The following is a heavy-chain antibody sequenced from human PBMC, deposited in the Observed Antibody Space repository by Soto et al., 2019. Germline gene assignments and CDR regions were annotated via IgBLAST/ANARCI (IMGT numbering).Heavy chain of an antibody. J-gene: IGHJ4*02. CDR2: SSWNSVNI. CDR3: AKGHGCLQPILAY. CDR1: GFTFDDYA. Sequence: PGGSLRLSCAASGFTFDDYAMHWVRQAPGKGLEWVSGSSWNSVNIGYADSVKGRFTISRDNAKNSLYLQMNSLRAEDTAFYYCAKGHGCLQPILAYWGQGTLVTVSS. D-gene: IGHD1-1*01. V-gene: IGHV3-9*01.